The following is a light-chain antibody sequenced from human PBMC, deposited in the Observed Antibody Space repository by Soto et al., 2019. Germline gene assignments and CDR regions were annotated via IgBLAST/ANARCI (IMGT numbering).Light chain of an antibody. CDR1: QSVSST. J-gene: IGKJ4*01. V-gene: IGKV3-15*01. CDR3: QQYDTSPGLT. Sequence: EIVMTQSPDTLSVSPGERATLFCRASQSVSSTVAWYQQRPGQAPRLLIYGASTRATGIPARFSGSGSGTEFTLTISSLQSEDFAVYYCQQYDTSPGLTFGGGTRVEIK. CDR2: GAS.